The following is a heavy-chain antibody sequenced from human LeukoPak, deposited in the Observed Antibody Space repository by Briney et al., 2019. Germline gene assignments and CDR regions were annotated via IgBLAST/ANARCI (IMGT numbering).Heavy chain of an antibody. CDR1: GFTFNNYD. J-gene: IGHJ3*02. V-gene: IGHV3-30*18. CDR2: ITYDAINK. D-gene: IGHD2-15*01. Sequence: PGGSLRLSCAASGFTFNNYDMHWVRQAAGKVLEWVAVITYDAINKYYADSVKGRFTISRENSKNTLSLQMYSLRTEDTAMYYCAKSEEDAWSDAFDIWGQGTMVTVSS. CDR3: AKSEEDAWSDAFDI.